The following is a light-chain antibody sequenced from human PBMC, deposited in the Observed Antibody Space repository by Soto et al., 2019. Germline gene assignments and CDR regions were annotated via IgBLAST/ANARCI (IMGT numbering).Light chain of an antibody. CDR1: QSVSSN. Sequence: EIVMTQSPATLSVSPVERATLSCRASQSVSSNLAWYQQKPGQAPRLLIYGASTRATGIPARFSGSGSGTEFTLTISSLQSEDFAVYYCQQYNNWPFFGGGTKVEIK. CDR3: QQYNNWPF. J-gene: IGKJ4*01. V-gene: IGKV3-15*01. CDR2: GAS.